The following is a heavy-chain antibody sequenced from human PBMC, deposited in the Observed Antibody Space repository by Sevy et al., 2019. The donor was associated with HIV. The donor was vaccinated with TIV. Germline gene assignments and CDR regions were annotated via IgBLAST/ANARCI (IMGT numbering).Heavy chain of an antibody. CDR2: IKQDGSEK. Sequence: GGSLRLSCAASGFTFSNYWMSWVRQAPGKGLEWVANIKQDGSEKYYVDSVKGRFTISRDNAKNSLYLQMNSLRAEDTAVYYCARARYGSGSYSLIYYYYGMDVWGQGTTVTVSS. V-gene: IGHV3-7*03. CDR1: GFTFSNYW. J-gene: IGHJ6*02. D-gene: IGHD3-10*01. CDR3: ARARYGSGSYSLIYYYYGMDV.